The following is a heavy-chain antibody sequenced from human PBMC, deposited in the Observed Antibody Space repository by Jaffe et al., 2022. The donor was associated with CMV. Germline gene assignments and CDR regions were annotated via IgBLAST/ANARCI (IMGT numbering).Heavy chain of an antibody. CDR1: GDSISSGTYY. CDR2: MSDSGGT. Sequence: QLQLQESGPGLVKPSETLSLTCTVSGDSISSGTYYWGWIRQPPGKGLEWIGSMSDSGGTYYNPSLRSRVTISVDMSKNQFSLKVTSVAAADTAVYYCARLQPTIAVAGSRFDFWGQGILVTVSS. D-gene: IGHD6-19*01. V-gene: IGHV4-39*01. CDR3: ARLQPTIAVAGSRFDF. J-gene: IGHJ4*02.